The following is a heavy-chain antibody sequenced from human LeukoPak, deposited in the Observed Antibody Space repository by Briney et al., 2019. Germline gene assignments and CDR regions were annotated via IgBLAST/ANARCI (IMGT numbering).Heavy chain of an antibody. CDR2: ISCYNGDT. Sequence: EASVKVSCKASGYTFTHHGIAWIRQAPGQGLEWLGWISCYNGDTIYAQKFQGRVTLTTEKSTSTVYMELRSLTSDDTAVYYCARDCSSTSCHHRAYYYYYGMDVWGQGTTVTVSS. D-gene: IGHD2-2*01. CDR1: GYTFTHHG. V-gene: IGHV1-18*01. CDR3: ARDCSSTSCHHRAYYYYYGMDV. J-gene: IGHJ6*02.